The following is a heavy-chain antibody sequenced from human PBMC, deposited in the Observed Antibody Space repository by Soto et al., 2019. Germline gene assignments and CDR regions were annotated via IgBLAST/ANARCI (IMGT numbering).Heavy chain of an antibody. Sequence: SETLSLTCTVSGGSISSYYWSWIRQPPGKGLEWIGYIYYSGSTNYNPSLKSRVTISVDTSKNQFSLKLSSVTAADTAVYYCARQTTVVPQYYFDYWGQGTLVTVSS. D-gene: IGHD4-17*01. CDR3: ARQTTVVPQYYFDY. CDR2: IYYSGST. CDR1: GGSISSYY. J-gene: IGHJ4*02. V-gene: IGHV4-59*01.